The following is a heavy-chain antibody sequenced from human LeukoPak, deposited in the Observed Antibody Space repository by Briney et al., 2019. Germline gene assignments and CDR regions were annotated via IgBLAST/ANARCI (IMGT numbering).Heavy chain of an antibody. CDR2: ISHDGSNK. V-gene: IGHV3-30-3*01. J-gene: IGHJ4*02. CDR1: GFTFSSYA. D-gene: IGHD6-19*01. Sequence: GGSLRLSCAASGFTFSSYATHWVRQAPGKGLEWVAVISHDGSNKYYADSVKGRFTISRDNSKNTLYLQMNSLRAEDTAVYYCAAISSGWTNQDYWGQGTLVTVSS. CDR3: AAISSGWTNQDY.